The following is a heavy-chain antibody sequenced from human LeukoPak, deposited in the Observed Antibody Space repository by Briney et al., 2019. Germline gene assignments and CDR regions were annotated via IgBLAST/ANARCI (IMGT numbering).Heavy chain of an antibody. V-gene: IGHV1-2*02. J-gene: IGHJ1*01. CDR2: INPNSGGT. CDR1: GYTFTGYY. CDR3: ARLTRLGYGDYVEYFQH. Sequence: ASVKLSCKSAGYTFTGYYMNWLRQAPGQGLGWMGWINPNSGGTNYAQKFQGRVTMTRDTSITTAYMELSRLRSDETAVYYCARLTRLGYGDYVEYFQHWGQGTLVTVSS. D-gene: IGHD4-17*01.